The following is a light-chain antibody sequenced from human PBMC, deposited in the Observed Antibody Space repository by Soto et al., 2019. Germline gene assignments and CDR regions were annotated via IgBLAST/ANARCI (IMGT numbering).Light chain of an antibody. Sequence: QSVLTQPASVSGSPGHSITISFTGTISYVGDYNYVSWYQQYPGKAPKLMIYEVNNRPSGVSNRFSGSKSGNTASLNISGLKAEDEADYYCSSYTSGSTLYVFGTGTKVTVL. V-gene: IGLV2-14*01. J-gene: IGLJ1*01. CDR3: SSYTSGSTLYV. CDR1: ISYVGDYNY. CDR2: EVN.